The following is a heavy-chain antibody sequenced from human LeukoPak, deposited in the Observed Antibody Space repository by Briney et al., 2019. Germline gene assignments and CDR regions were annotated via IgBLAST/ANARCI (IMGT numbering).Heavy chain of an antibody. J-gene: IGHJ5*02. Sequence: GGSLRLSCTASGFPFSDYSMDWVRQAPGKGLEWISYIGIDSGNTKYADSVRGRFTVSADNAKNSLFLQMNSLRVEDTAVHYCAKLGIVVVVAATTWFDPWGQGTLVTVSS. D-gene: IGHD2-15*01. CDR2: IGIDSGNT. CDR1: GFPFSDYS. V-gene: IGHV3-48*04. CDR3: AKLGIVVVVAATTWFDP.